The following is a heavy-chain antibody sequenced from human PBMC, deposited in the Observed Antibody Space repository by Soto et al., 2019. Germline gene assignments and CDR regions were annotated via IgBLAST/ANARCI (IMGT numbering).Heavy chain of an antibody. Sequence: GASVKVSCKASGGTFSSYAISWVRQAPGQGLEWMGGIIPIFGTANYAQKFQGRVTITADESTSTAYMELSSLRSEDTAVYYCARVRNYYDSSGYYLDAFDIWGQGTMVTVSS. CDR2: IIPIFGTA. CDR3: ARVRNYYDSSGYYLDAFDI. CDR1: GGTFSSYA. D-gene: IGHD3-22*01. J-gene: IGHJ3*02. V-gene: IGHV1-69*13.